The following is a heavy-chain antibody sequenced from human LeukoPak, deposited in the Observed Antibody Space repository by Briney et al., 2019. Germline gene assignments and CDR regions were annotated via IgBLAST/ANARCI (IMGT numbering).Heavy chain of an antibody. D-gene: IGHD2-2*01. Sequence: GGSLRLSCAASGFTFSSYSMNWVRQAPGKGLEWVSYISKSSNRIYHADSVKGRFTISRDNAKNSLYLQMDSLRAEDTAVYYCARDLLNDEGSSYFFDQWGQGTLVTVSS. CDR1: GFTFSSYS. CDR2: ISKSSNRI. J-gene: IGHJ4*02. CDR3: ARDLLNDEGSSYFFDQ. V-gene: IGHV3-48*04.